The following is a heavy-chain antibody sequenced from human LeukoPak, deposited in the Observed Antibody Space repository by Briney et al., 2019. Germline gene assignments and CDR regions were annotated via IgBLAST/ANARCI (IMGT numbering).Heavy chain of an antibody. CDR3: TTSSLFRGATFRTYRSGYYYYMDV. D-gene: IGHD3-10*01. CDR2: IRSKANSYAT. CDR1: GFTFSGSA. Sequence: PGGSLRLSCAASGFTFSGSAMHWVRQASGKGLEWVGRIRSKANSYATAYAASVKGRFTISRDDSKNTAYLQMNSLKTEDTAVYYCTTSSLFRGATFRTYRSGYYYYMDVWGKGTTVTVSS. J-gene: IGHJ6*03. V-gene: IGHV3-73*01.